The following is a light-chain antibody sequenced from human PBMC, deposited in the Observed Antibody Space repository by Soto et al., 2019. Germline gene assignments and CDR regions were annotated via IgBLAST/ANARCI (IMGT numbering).Light chain of an antibody. V-gene: IGKV3-11*01. CDR1: QSVSSY. CDR3: QQRKT. J-gene: IGKJ4*01. CDR2: DAS. Sequence: EIVLTQSPATLSLSPGERATLSYRASQSVSSYLAWYQQKPGQAPRLLIYDASNRATGIPARFSGSGSGTDFTLTISSLEPEDFAVYYCQQRKTFGGGTKVEIK.